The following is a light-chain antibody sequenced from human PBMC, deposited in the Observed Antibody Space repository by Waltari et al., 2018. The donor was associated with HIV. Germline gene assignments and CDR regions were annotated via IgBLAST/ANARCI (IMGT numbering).Light chain of an antibody. J-gene: IGLJ2*01. CDR1: SSNIGTNT. CDR3: AAWDDSLSGQVV. V-gene: IGLV1-44*01. CDR2: SDD. Sequence: QSVLTQPASASGTPGQRVTISCSGSSSNIGTNTVSWYQQLPGTAPKLFIFSDDQRPSGVPDRFSGSKSGTSASLAISGLQFEDEAMYFCAAWDDSLSGQVVFGGGTLLTVL.